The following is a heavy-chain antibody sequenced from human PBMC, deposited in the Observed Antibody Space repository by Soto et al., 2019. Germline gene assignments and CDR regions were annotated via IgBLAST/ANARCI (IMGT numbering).Heavy chain of an antibody. CDR2: INAASGKT. Sequence: ASVKVSCKASGYTFTWYSMHWVRQAPGQRLEWMGWINAASGKTQYSQKFQGRVTIARDTSASTAYMELSSLRSEDTAVYYFARDRYYGSGSYNHMDVWGKGTTVTVSS. D-gene: IGHD3-10*01. V-gene: IGHV1-3*01. CDR3: ARDRYYGSGSYNHMDV. CDR1: GYTFTWYS. J-gene: IGHJ6*03.